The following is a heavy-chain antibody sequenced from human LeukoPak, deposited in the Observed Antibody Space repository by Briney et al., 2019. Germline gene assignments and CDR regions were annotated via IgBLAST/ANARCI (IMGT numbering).Heavy chain of an antibody. J-gene: IGHJ4*02. CDR1: GFTFNNYW. D-gene: IGHD1-26*01. CDR2: IRYDGSEK. Sequence: GGSLRLSCEASGFTFNNYWMSWVRQAPGKGLEWVANIRYDGSEKYYVDSVKGRFTISRDNAKNSLYLQMNSLRAEDTAVYYCASELGIVGATTLDYWGQGTLVTVSS. CDR3: ASELGIVGATTLDY. V-gene: IGHV3-7*01.